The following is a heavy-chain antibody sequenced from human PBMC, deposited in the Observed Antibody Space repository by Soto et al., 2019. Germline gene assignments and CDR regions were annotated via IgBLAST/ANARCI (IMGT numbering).Heavy chain of an antibody. D-gene: IGHD5-18*01. V-gene: IGHV4-30-2*01. CDR3: ASGYSYGYVPELDY. Sequence: PSETLSLTCAVSGGSISSGGYSWSWIRRPPGKGLEWIGYIYHSGSTYYNPSLKSRVTISVDRSKNQFSLKLSSVTAADTAVYYCASGYSYGYVPELDYWGQGTLVTVSS. J-gene: IGHJ4*02. CDR1: GGSISSGGYS. CDR2: IYHSGST.